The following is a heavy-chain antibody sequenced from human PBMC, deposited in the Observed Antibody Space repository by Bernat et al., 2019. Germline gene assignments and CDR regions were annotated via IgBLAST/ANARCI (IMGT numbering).Heavy chain of an antibody. CDR2: IKQDGREK. CDR3: ARVPGVERYFDY. J-gene: IGHJ4*02. V-gene: IGHV3-7*01. D-gene: IGHD1-1*01. Sequence: EVQLVESGGGLVQPGGSLRLSCAASGFTFSSVWMSWVRQVPGKGLEWVANIKQDGREKFYVDSVKGRFTICRDNAKNSLYLQMNSLRAEDTAVYYWARVPGVERYFDYWGQGTLVTVSS. CDR1: GFTFSSVW.